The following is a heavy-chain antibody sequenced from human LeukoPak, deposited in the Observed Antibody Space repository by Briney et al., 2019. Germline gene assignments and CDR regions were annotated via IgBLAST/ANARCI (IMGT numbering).Heavy chain of an antibody. J-gene: IGHJ1*01. CDR1: GYTFTSYG. CDR3: ARENIVAGGGGFQH. D-gene: IGHD5-12*01. V-gene: IGHV1-18*01. Sequence: ASEKVSCKASGYTFTSYGISWVRQAPGQGLEWMGWISAYNGNTNYAQKLQGRVTMTTDTSTSTAYMELRSLRSDDTAVYYCARENIVAGGGGFQHLGQGTLVTVSS. CDR2: ISAYNGNT.